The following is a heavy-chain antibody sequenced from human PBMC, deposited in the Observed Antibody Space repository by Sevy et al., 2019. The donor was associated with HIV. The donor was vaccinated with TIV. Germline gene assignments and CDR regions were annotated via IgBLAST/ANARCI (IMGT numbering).Heavy chain of an antibody. V-gene: IGHV3-48*03. J-gene: IGHJ4*02. Sequence: GGSLRLSCVASGFTFSSYEMNWVRQAPGKGLEWVSYISNSGTSMYYSDSVKGRFTISRDNARNSLYLQMNSLRAEDTAVYYCATDKGGYDPFDYWGQGTLVTVSS. CDR2: ISNSGTSM. D-gene: IGHD5-12*01. CDR3: ATDKGGYDPFDY. CDR1: GFTFSSYE.